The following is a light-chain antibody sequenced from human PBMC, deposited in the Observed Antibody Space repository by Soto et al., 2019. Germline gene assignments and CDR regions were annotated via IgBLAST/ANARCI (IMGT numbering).Light chain of an antibody. Sequence: QAVVTQPPSVSGAAGKRVTISCTGSSSNIGAGYDVHWYQQLPGTAPKLLIFGNSNRPSGVPDRFSGSKSGTSASLAITGLQAEDEADYYCQSYDSSLSGPVVFGGGSQL. CDR1: SSNIGAGYD. V-gene: IGLV1-40*01. J-gene: IGLJ2*01. CDR3: QSYDSSLSGPVV. CDR2: GNS.